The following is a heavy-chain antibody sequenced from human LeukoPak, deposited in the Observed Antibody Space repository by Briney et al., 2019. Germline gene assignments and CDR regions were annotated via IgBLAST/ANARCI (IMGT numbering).Heavy chain of an antibody. J-gene: IGHJ5*02. D-gene: IGHD3-16*02. CDR1: GGSISSYY. CDR2: IYTSGST. CDR3: AIYRLSLIFDP. V-gene: IGHV4-4*07. Sequence: PSETLSLTCTVSGGSISSYYWSWIRQPAGKGLEWIGRIYTSGSTNYNPSLKSRVTMSVDTPKNQFSLKLSPLTGADTAVYYCAIYRLSLIFDPWGQGTLVTVSS.